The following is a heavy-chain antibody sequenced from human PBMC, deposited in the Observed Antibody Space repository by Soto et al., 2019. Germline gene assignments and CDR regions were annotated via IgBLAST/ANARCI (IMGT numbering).Heavy chain of an antibody. J-gene: IGHJ4*02. CDR1: GFTFNTHS. D-gene: IGHD3-10*01. CDR3: ARAFYDSDSGSKEEYSDY. CDR2: ISYDGSNQ. Sequence: QVQLVESGGGVVQPGRTLRLSCAASGFTFNTHSMDWVRQAPGKGLEWVAFISYDGSNQHYASSVKGRFTISRDNSKNALYLQMNSPRAEDTAVYYCARAFYDSDSGSKEEYSDYWGQGTLVTVSS. V-gene: IGHV3-30-3*01.